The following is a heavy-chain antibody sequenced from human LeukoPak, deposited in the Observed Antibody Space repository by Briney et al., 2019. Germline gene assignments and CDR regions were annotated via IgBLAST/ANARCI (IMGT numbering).Heavy chain of an antibody. Sequence: GSVKVSCKVSGYTLTELSMHWVRQAPGKGLEWMGGFDPEDGETIYAQKFQGRVTMTEDTSTDTAYMELSSLRSEDTAVYYCATPPYCSSTSSHDYWGQGTLVTVSS. D-gene: IGHD2-2*01. CDR3: ATPPYCSSTSSHDY. CDR1: GYTLTELS. J-gene: IGHJ4*02. V-gene: IGHV1-24*01. CDR2: FDPEDGET.